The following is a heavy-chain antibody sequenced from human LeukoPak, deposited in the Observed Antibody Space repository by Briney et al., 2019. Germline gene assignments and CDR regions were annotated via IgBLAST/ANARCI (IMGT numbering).Heavy chain of an antibody. J-gene: IGHJ5*02. CDR1: GYSISSGYY. V-gene: IGHV4-38-2*01. CDR3: ARSIVVVPVLFDP. CDR2: IYHSGST. Sequence: PSETLSLTCAVSGYSISSGYYGGWIRQPPGQGLEWIGSIYHSGSTYYNPSLKSRVTISVDTSKNQFSLKLSSVTAADTAVYYCARSIVVVPVLFDPWGQGTLVTVSP. D-gene: IGHD2-2*01.